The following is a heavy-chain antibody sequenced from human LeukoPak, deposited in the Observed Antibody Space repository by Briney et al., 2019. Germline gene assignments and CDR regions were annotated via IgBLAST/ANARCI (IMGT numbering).Heavy chain of an antibody. J-gene: IGHJ3*02. CDR1: GYNFANYW. Sequence: GESLKISCKASGYNFANYWIGWVRQMPGKGLEWMGIIYPGDSDTRYSPSFQGQVTISADKSISTAYLQWSSLKASDTAMYYCARPLDYYDSSGYYYDAFDIWGQGTMVTVSS. D-gene: IGHD3-22*01. CDR2: IYPGDSDT. V-gene: IGHV5-51*01. CDR3: ARPLDYYDSSGYYYDAFDI.